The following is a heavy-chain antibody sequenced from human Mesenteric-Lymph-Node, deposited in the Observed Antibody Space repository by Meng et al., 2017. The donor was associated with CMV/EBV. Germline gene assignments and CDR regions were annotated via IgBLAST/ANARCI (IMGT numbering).Heavy chain of an antibody. CDR1: GCRLSEDY. Sequence: GCRLSEDYMSRIRQAPGERLEWISHISNSDNTISYGDSVKGRFTISRNNAKKSLYLQMNSLRVEDTAVYYCETTIIDNWNDEDRFDSWGQGTLVTVSS. V-gene: IGHV3-11*01. D-gene: IGHD1-20*01. J-gene: IGHJ4*02. CDR3: ETTIIDNWNDEDRFDS. CDR2: ISNSDNTI.